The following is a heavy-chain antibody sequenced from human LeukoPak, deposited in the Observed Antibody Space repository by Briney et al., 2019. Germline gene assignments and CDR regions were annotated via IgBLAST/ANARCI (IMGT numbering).Heavy chain of an antibody. CDR3: AEAGRTFDFQH. CDR1: GRTFSSYA. Sequence: SVKVSCKASGRTFSSYAISWVRQAPGQGLEWMGRIIPIFGTANYAQKFQGRVTITTDESTSTAYMELSSLRSEDTAVYYCAEAGRTFDFQHWGQGTLVTVSS. D-gene: IGHD3-16*01. J-gene: IGHJ1*01. CDR2: IIPIFGTA. V-gene: IGHV1-69*05.